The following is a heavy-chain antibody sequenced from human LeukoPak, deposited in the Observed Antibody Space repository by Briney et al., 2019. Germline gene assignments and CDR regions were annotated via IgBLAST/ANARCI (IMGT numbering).Heavy chain of an antibody. CDR2: INPNSGGT. J-gene: IGHJ4*02. CDR1: GYTFTGYY. CDR3: GRPGAYYYDSSGYSLYNFDY. Sequence: ASVKVSCKASGYTFTGYYMHWVRQAPGQGLEGMGWINPNSGGTNYAQKFQGRVTMTRDTSISTAYMELSRLRSDDTAVYYCGRPGAYYYDSSGYSLYNFDYWGQGTLVTVSS. V-gene: IGHV1-2*02. D-gene: IGHD3-22*01.